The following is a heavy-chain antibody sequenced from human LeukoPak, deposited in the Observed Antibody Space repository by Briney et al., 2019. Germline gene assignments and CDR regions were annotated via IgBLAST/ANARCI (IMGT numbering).Heavy chain of an antibody. J-gene: IGHJ3*02. CDR3: ARRGFYDDRDEVFDI. Sequence: GESLKISCKGSGDSFTTYWIGWVRQMPGKGLEWMGIVYPDDSDTRYNPSFQGQVTMSADKSISTAYLQWSSLKASDTAMYYCARRGFYDDRDEVFDIWGQGTMVTVSS. V-gene: IGHV5-51*01. CDR2: VYPDDSDT. CDR1: GDSFTTYW. D-gene: IGHD2/OR15-2a*01.